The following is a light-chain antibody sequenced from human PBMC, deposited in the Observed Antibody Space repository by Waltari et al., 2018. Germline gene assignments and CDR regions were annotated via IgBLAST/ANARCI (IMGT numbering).Light chain of an antibody. CDR3: HQYGSSPLT. CDR1: QSVSSNY. V-gene: IGKV3-20*01. CDR2: DAS. Sequence: EIVLTQSPGTLSLSPGERANLSCRASQSVSSNYLAWYQQKPGQAPSLLIYDASNRATGIPDRFSGSGSGTDFTLTISRLEPEDFAVYYCHQYGSSPLTFGGGTKVEIK. J-gene: IGKJ4*01.